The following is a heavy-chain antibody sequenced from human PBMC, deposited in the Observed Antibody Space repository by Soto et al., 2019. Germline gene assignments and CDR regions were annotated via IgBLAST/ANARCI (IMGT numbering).Heavy chain of an antibody. CDR3: ARGRSYYGAGSLNWFDP. D-gene: IGHD3-10*01. Sequence: QVQLQQWGAGLLKPSETLSLTCAVYGGSLSGYYWSWIRQPPGKGLEWIGEINGAGTTKYNPSLDSRVTVSAETSKNQFSLTVTSVTAADTALYFCARGRSYYGAGSLNWFDPWGQGTQVTVSS. CDR2: INGAGTT. V-gene: IGHV4-34*01. J-gene: IGHJ5*02. CDR1: GGSLSGYY.